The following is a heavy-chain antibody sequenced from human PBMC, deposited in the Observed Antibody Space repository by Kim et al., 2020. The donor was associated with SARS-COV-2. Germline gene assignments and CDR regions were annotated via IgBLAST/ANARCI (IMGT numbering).Heavy chain of an antibody. CDR2: IDANSGDT. D-gene: IGHD5-12*01. Sequence: ASVKVSCEASGHTFSGNYIHWVRQAPGQRLEWMGRIDANSGDTDYAKRSQGRVAMTVDTSISTAYMELRSLRADDTAVYFCVSGYDSFSLYFWGQGTPLT. J-gene: IGHJ4*02. CDR3: VSGYDSFSLYF. CDR1: GHTFSGNY. V-gene: IGHV1-2*06.